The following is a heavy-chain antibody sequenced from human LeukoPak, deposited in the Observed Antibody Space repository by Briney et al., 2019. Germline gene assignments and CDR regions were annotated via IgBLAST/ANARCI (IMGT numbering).Heavy chain of an antibody. J-gene: IGHJ4*02. CDR2: INPSSGAT. V-gene: IGHV1-2*02. Sequence: ASVKVSCKASGYTFTGYYLHWVRQAPRQGLEWMGWINPSSGATKYAQNFQGRVTMTRDTSITTAYMELSRLRSDDTAVYYCARDTDLNDYDYWGQGTLVTVSS. D-gene: IGHD5-12*01. CDR3: ARDTDLNDYDY. CDR1: GYTFTGYY.